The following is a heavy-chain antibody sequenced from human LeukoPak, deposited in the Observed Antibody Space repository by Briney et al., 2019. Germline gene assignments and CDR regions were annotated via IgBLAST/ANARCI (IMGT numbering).Heavy chain of an antibody. CDR3: ARGPNWGSWHY. D-gene: IGHD7-27*01. CDR1: GFTFSSYA. J-gene: IGHJ4*02. V-gene: IGHV3-21*01. Sequence: AGGSLRLSCAASGFTFSSYAMNWVRQAPGKGLEWVSSISSSSSYIYYADSVKGRFTISRDNAKNSLYLQMNSLRAEDTAVYYCARGPNWGSWHYWGQGTLVTVSS. CDR2: ISSSSSYI.